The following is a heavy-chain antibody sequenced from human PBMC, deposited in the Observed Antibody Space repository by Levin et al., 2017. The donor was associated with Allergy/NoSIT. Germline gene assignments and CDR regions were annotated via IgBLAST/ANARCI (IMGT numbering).Heavy chain of an antibody. Sequence: SQTLSLTCTVSGGSITSGMYYWSWIRQPAGKGLEWIGRVYASGTTTYNPSLKSRVTISIDTSKNQFSLKLSSVTAEDTAMYYCARGIDSYGSTVNNWFDPWGQGTLVTVSS. CDR2: VYASGTT. CDR3: ARGIDSYGSTVNNWFDP. J-gene: IGHJ5*02. D-gene: IGHD3-10*01. V-gene: IGHV4-61*02. CDR1: GGSITSGMYY.